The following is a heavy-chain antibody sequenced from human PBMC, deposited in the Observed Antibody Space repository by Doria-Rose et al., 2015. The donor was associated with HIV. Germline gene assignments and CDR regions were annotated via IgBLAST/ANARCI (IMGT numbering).Heavy chain of an antibody. J-gene: IGHJ1*01. D-gene: IGHD4-17*01. CDR2: INHGGST. Sequence: WIRQSPGKGLEWIGEINHGGSTNYNPSLKSRVTISLDMSKNQFSLKVTSVTAADTAVYYCARGPSDFGDYVAFQHWGQGTLVNGS. V-gene: IGHV4-34*01. CDR3: ARGPSDFGDYVAFQH.